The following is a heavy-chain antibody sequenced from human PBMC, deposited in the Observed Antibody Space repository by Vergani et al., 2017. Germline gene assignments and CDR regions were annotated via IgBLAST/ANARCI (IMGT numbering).Heavy chain of an antibody. J-gene: IGHJ4*02. CDR2: ISGSGGST. CDR1: GFTFSSYA. CDR3: AKDRTPRTGQLVVWTLDY. V-gene: IGHV3-23*01. Sequence: EVQLLESGGGLVQPGGSLRLSCAASGFTFSSYAMSWVRQAPGKGLEWVSAISGSGGSTYYADSVKGRFTISRDNSKNTLYLQMNSLRAEDTAVYYCAKDRTPRTGQLVVWTLDYWGQGTLVTVSS. D-gene: IGHD6-13*01.